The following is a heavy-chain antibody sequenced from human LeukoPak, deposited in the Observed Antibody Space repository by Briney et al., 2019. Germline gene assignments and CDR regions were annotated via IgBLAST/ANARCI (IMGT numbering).Heavy chain of an antibody. D-gene: IGHD6-6*01. CDR2: ISAYNGNT. CDR1: GYTFTSYG. Sequence: ASVKVSCKASGYTFTSYGISWVRQAPGQGLEWMGWISAYNGNTNYAQKLQGRVTMTTDTSTSTAYMELRSLRSEDTAVYYCARDTRSSSSHWFDPWGQGTLVTVSS. V-gene: IGHV1-18*01. CDR3: ARDTRSSSSHWFDP. J-gene: IGHJ5*02.